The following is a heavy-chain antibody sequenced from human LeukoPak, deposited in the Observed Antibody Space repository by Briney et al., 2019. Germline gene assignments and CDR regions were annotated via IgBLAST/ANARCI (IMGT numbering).Heavy chain of an antibody. CDR3: ATAGDFWSGYFRGFDS. CDR1: GYTFTSYE. CDR2: MNPNSGDT. J-gene: IGHJ5*01. Sequence: GASVKVSCKASGYTFTSYEINWVRQATGQGLEWMGWMNPNSGDTVYAQKFQGRVIITRSTSISTAYMELSSLRSEDTAVYYCATAGDFWSGYFRGFDSWGQGTLVTVSS. D-gene: IGHD3-3*01. V-gene: IGHV1-8*03.